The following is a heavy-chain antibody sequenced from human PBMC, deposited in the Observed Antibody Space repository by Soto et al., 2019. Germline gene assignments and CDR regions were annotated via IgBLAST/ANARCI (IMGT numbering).Heavy chain of an antibody. CDR2: IKEDGSVK. Sequence: ESGGGLVQPGGSLRLSCAAIGFSLRSDWMAWVRQIPGKGLEFVANIKEDGSVKNYVDSVKGRFSISRDNDKNSLYLQMNSLRAEDTAVYYCGTDRWGGAFDMWGQGTTATVSS. CDR1: GFSLRSDW. CDR3: GTDRWGGAFDM. J-gene: IGHJ3*02. D-gene: IGHD3-10*01. V-gene: IGHV3-7*01.